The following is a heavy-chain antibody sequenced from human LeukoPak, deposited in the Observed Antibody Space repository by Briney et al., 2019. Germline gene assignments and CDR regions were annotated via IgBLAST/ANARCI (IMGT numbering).Heavy chain of an antibody. CDR2: INHSGST. D-gene: IGHD5-18*01. CDR3: AGGRSQLSDY. V-gene: IGHV4-34*01. J-gene: IGHJ4*02. Sequence: SETLSLTCAVYGGSFSGYYWSWIRQPPGKGLEWIGEINHSGSTNYNPSLKSRVTISVDTSKNQFSLKLSSVTAADTAVYYCAGGRSQLSDYWGQGTLVTVSS. CDR1: GGSFSGYY.